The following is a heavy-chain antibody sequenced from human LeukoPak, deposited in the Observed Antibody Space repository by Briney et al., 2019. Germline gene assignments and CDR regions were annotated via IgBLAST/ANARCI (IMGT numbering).Heavy chain of an antibody. V-gene: IGHV4-34*01. J-gene: IGHJ4*02. D-gene: IGHD6-19*01. CDR2: INHSGST. CDR3: ARRVWSSGWYVDY. CDR1: GGSFSGYY. Sequence: SETLSLTCAVYGGSFSGYYWSWIRQPPGKGLEWIGEINHSGSTNYNPSLKSRVTISVDTSKNQFSLKLSSVTAADTAVYYRARRVWSSGWYVDYWGQGTLVTVSS.